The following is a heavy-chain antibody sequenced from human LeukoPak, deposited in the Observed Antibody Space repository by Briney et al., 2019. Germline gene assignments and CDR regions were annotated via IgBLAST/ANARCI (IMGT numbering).Heavy chain of an antibody. J-gene: IGHJ4*02. D-gene: IGHD5-24*01. CDR2: ISSSSIYI. CDR1: GFTFSSYS. CDR3: AKDRDGYNPDY. Sequence: GGSLRLSCAASGFTFSSYSMNWVRQAPGKGLEWVSSISSSSIYIYYADSVKGRFIISRDNAKKSLYLQMNSLRAEDTAVYYCAKDRDGYNPDYWGQGTLVSVSS. V-gene: IGHV3-21*04.